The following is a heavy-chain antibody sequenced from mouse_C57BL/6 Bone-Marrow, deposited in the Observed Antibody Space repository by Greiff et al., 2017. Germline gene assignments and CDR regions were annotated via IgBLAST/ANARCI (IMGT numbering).Heavy chain of an antibody. D-gene: IGHD2-4*01. J-gene: IGHJ4*01. V-gene: IGHV5-17*01. CDR1: GFTFSDYG. CDR2: ISSGSSTI. CDR3: AREIYYDYKGAMDY. Sequence: EVKLVESGGGLVKPGGSLKLSCAASGFTFSDYGMHWVRQAPEKGLEWVAYISSGSSTIYYADTVKGRFTISRDNAKNTLLLQMTSMRSEDTAMYYCAREIYYDYKGAMDYWGQGTSVTVSS.